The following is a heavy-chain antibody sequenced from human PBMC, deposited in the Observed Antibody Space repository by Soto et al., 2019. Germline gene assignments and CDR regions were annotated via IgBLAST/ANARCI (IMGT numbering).Heavy chain of an antibody. J-gene: IGHJ4*02. CDR1: GGTFSSYA. CDR3: ARDRGLYCGGDCYSGGYFDY. D-gene: IGHD2-21*02. V-gene: IGHV1-69*13. Sequence: SVKVSCKASGGTFSSYAISWVRQAPGQGLEWMGGIIPIFGTANYAQKFQGRVTITADESTSTAYMELSSLRSEDTAVYYCARDRGLYCGGDCYSGGYFDYWGQGTLVTVSS. CDR2: IIPIFGTA.